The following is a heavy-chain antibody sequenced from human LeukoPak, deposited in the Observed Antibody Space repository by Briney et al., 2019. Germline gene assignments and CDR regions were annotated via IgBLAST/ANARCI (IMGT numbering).Heavy chain of an antibody. D-gene: IGHD5-24*01. V-gene: IGHV3-23*01. CDR2: ISDGVGST. J-gene: IGHJ4*02. CDR1: GFTFSTYA. CDR3: AKELSEMATISPFDC. Sequence: GGSLRLSCAASGFTFSTYAMGWARQAPGKGLEWVSGISDGVGSTYYADSVKGRFTISRDNSKNTLYLQMNSLRVEDTAVYYCAKELSEMATISPFDCWGQGTLVTVSS.